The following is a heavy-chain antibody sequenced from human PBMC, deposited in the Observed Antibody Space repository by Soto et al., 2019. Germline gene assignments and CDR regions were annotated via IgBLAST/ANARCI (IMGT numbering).Heavy chain of an antibody. D-gene: IGHD3-10*01. Sequence: EVQLVESGGGLVKPGGSLRLSCAASGFTFSNAWMSWVRQAPGKGLEWVGRIKSKTDGGTTDYAAPVKGRFTISRDDSKTSLYLQMNSLKTEDTAVYYCTTDSSGSGSPHWGQGTLVTVSS. V-gene: IGHV3-15*01. CDR1: GFTFSNAW. CDR3: TTDSSGSGSPH. J-gene: IGHJ4*02. CDR2: IKSKTDGGTT.